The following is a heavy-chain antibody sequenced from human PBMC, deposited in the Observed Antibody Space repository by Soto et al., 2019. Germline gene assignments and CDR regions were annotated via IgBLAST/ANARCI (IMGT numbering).Heavy chain of an antibody. Sequence: GGSLRLSCAASGFTVSCNYMSWVRQAPGKGLEWVSVIYSGGSTYYADSVKGRFTISRDNSKNTLYLQMNSLRAEDTAVYYCARNYYDSGGGFDYWGQGTLVTVSS. CDR3: ARNYYDSGGGFDY. CDR1: GFTVSCNY. CDR2: IYSGGST. D-gene: IGHD3-22*01. J-gene: IGHJ4*02. V-gene: IGHV3-53*01.